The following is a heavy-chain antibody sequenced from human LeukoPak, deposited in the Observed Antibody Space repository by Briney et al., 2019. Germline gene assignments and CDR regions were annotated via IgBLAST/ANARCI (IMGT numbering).Heavy chain of an antibody. CDR2: IYYSGST. CDR1: GGPISRGGYY. D-gene: IGHD3-10*01. J-gene: IGHJ5*02. V-gene: IGHV4-31*03. Sequence: PSQTLSLTCTVSGGPISRGGYYWSWIRQHPGKALEWIGYIYYSGSTYYTQSLKSRVTISVDTSKNQFSLKLSSVTAADTAVYYCASGDYYGSGSPPGWFDPWGQGTLVTVSS. CDR3: ASGDYYGSGSPPGWFDP.